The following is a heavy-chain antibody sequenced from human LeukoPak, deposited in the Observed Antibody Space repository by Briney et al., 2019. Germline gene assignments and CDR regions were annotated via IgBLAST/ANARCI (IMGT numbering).Heavy chain of an antibody. CDR1: GFTFSSYW. V-gene: IGHV3-7*01. Sequence: PGGSLRLSCAASGFTFSSYWMSWVRQAPGKGLEWVGNIKQDGSEKYYVDSVKGRFTISRDNAKNSLYLQMNSLRAEDTAVYYCAREFGYCSSTSCYGYYYYYMDVWGKGTTVTVSS. CDR3: AREFGYCSSTSCYGYYYYYMDV. J-gene: IGHJ6*03. D-gene: IGHD2-2*01. CDR2: IKQDGSEK.